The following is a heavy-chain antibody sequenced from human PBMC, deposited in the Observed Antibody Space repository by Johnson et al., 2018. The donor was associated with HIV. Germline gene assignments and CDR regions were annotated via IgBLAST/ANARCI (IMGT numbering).Heavy chain of an antibody. CDR2: IYSGGST. CDR3: AKDTVSGSYYDAFDI. V-gene: IGHV3-23*03. CDR1: GFTFSSYA. J-gene: IGHJ3*02. D-gene: IGHD1-26*01. Sequence: VQLVESGGGLIQPGGSLRLSCEASGFTFSSYAMNWVRQAPGKGLEWVSDIYSGGSTYSSDSVKGSFTISRDNSKNTLYLQMNSLRAEDTAVYYCAKDTVSGSYYDAFDIWGQGTMVTVSS.